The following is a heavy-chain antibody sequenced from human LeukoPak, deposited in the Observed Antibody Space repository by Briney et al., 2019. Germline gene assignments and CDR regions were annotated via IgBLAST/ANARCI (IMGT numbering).Heavy chain of an antibody. CDR2: ISSSSSYI. CDR3: ARDPYYYGSGRGAFDI. Sequence: GGSLRLSCAASGFTFSSYSMKWVRQAPGKGLEWGSSISSSSSYIYYADSVKGRFTISRDNAKNSLYLQMNSLRAEDTAVYYCARDPYYYGSGRGAFDIWGQGTMVTVSS. CDR1: GFTFSSYS. V-gene: IGHV3-21*01. J-gene: IGHJ3*02. D-gene: IGHD3-10*01.